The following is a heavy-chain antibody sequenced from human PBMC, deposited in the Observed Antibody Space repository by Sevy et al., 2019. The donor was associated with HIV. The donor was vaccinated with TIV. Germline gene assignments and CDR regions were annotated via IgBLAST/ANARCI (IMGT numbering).Heavy chain of an antibody. CDR3: ATTKDYYDSSGYPFDY. CDR2: FDPEDGET. D-gene: IGHD3-22*01. V-gene: IGHV1-24*01. CDR1: GYTLTELS. J-gene: IGHJ4*02. Sequence: ASVKVSCKVSGYTLTELSMHRVRQAPGKGLEWMGSFDPEDGETIYQQKFQGRVTLTEDTSTDTAYMELSSLRSEDTAVYYCATTKDYYDSSGYPFDYWGQGTLVTVSS.